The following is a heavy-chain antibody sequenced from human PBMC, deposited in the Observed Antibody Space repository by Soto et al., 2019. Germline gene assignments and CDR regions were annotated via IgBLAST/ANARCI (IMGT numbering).Heavy chain of an antibody. CDR3: AKEGSGASRLLYYYGMDV. J-gene: IGHJ6*02. V-gene: IGHV3-30*18. Sequence: QVQLVESGGGVVQPGRSLRLSCAASGFSLSTYGMHWVRQAPGKGLEWVAVMSYDGSNTYYADSVKGRFTISRDNSENTLYLQMNSLRAEDTAVYYCAKEGSGASRLLYYYGMDVWGQGTTVTVSS. CDR2: MSYDGSNT. CDR1: GFSLSTYG. D-gene: IGHD6-6*01.